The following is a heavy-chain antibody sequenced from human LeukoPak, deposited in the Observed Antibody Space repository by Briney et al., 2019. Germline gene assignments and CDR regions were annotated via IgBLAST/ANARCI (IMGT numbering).Heavy chain of an antibody. J-gene: IGHJ4*02. CDR2: IYWDDDK. V-gene: IGHV2-5*02. CDR1: GFSLSTSGVG. D-gene: IGHD2-2*01. CDR3: AHSTDCSSTSCYRWYYFDY. Sequence: SGPTLVNPTQTVTLTCTFSGFSLSTSGVGVGWIRQPPGKALEWLALIYWDDDKRYSPSLKSRLTITKDTSTNQVVLTMTNMDPVDTATYYCAHSTDCSSTSCYRWYYFDYSGQGTLVTVSS.